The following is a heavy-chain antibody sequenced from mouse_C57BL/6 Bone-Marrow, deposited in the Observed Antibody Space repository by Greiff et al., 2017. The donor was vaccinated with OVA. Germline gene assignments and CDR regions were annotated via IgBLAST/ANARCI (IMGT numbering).Heavy chain of an antibody. Sequence: DVMLVESGGDLVKPGGSLKLSCAASGFTFSSYGMSWVRQTPDKRLEWVATISSGGSYTYYPDSVKGRFTISRDNAKNTLYLQMSSLKSEDTAMYYCARVLGYFDVWGTGTTVTVSS. CDR1: GFTFSSYG. V-gene: IGHV5-6*02. CDR3: ARVLGYFDV. J-gene: IGHJ1*03. CDR2: ISSGGSYT.